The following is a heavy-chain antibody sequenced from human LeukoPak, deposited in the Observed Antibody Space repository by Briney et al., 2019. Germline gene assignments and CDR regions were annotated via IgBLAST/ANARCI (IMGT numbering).Heavy chain of an antibody. J-gene: IGHJ4*02. Sequence: GGSLRLSCTGSNFSFGYYGMNWVRQTPGKGLERLSYITATSGSVYYADSVKGRFTISRDNFKNSLYLQMDSLRAEDTAVYYCARCDSYSSSWSRQFDYWGQGTLVTVSS. CDR1: NFSFGYYG. CDR2: ITATSGSV. V-gene: IGHV3-48*04. CDR3: ARCDSYSSSWSRQFDY. D-gene: IGHD6-13*01.